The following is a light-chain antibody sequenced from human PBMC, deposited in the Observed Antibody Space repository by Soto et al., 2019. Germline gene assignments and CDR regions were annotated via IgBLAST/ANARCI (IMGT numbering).Light chain of an antibody. J-gene: IGKJ1*01. CDR1: QGIRND. CDR2: AAS. Sequence: AIQMTQSPSSLSAFVGDRVTITCRASQGIRNDLGWYQQKPGKAPKLLIYAASSLQSGVPSRFSGSGSGTDFTLTISSLQPEDFAAYYCLHDYNYPRTFGQGTRVELK. CDR3: LHDYNYPRT. V-gene: IGKV1-6*01.